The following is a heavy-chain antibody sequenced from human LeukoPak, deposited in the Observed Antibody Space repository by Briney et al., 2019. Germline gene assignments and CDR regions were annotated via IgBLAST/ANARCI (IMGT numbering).Heavy chain of an antibody. V-gene: IGHV5-51*01. D-gene: IGHD1-26*01. CDR1: GYNSTSYL. CDR2: IYPGDSDI. Sequence: GESLKISCKGSGYNSTSYLNGWVRQMPGKGLEWVGIIYPGDSDIRYSPSSQGQVTISADTSTNTAYLQWSSLKASDTAMYYCASSTFNSGTKYYFDYWGQGTLVTVSS. CDR3: ASSTFNSGTKYYFDY. J-gene: IGHJ4*02.